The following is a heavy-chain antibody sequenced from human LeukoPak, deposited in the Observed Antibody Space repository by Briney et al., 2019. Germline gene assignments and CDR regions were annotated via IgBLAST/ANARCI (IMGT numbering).Heavy chain of an antibody. CDR1: GFTFSSYS. Sequence: GGSLRLSCAASGFTFSSYSMNWVRQAPGKGLEWVSYISSSSSTIYYADSVKGRFTISRDNAKNSLYLQMNSLRDEDTAVYYCVRGVGVSRFNYFDPWGQGTLVVVSS. J-gene: IGHJ5*02. CDR2: ISSSSSTI. D-gene: IGHD5-24*01. CDR3: VRGVGVSRFNYFDP. V-gene: IGHV3-48*02.